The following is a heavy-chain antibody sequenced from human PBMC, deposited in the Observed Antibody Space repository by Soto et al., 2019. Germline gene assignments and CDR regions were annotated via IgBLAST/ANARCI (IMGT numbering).Heavy chain of an antibody. CDR2: ISSSSSYI. CDR1: GFTFSSYS. D-gene: IGHD3-10*01. Sequence: GGSLRLSCASSGFTFSSYSMNWVRQAPGKGLEWVSSISSSSSYIYYADSVKGRFTISRDNAKNSLYLQMNSLRAEDTAVYYCAGQRSPEGWFDPWGQGTLVTVSS. CDR3: AGQRSPEGWFDP. V-gene: IGHV3-21*01. J-gene: IGHJ5*02.